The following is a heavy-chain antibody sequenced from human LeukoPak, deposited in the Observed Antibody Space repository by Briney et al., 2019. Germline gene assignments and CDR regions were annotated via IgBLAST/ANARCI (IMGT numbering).Heavy chain of an antibody. CDR2: ISDDGSYT. Sequence: GGSLRLSCAASGFSFSSHWVHWVRQAPGKGLVWVSRISDDGSYTSNVDSVKGRFTVSRDNVNNMLYLHMDSLRAEDTAVYYCASFGISWRSSYWGQGTPVTVSS. CDR1: GFSFSSHW. V-gene: IGHV3-74*01. J-gene: IGHJ4*02. D-gene: IGHD2-21*01. CDR3: ASFGISWRSSY.